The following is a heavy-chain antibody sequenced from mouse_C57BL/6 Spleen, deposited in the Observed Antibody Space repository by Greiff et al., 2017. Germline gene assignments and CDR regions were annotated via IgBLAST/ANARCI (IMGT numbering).Heavy chain of an antibody. J-gene: IGHJ4*01. D-gene: IGHD1-1*01. CDR3: ARYYYGSSPLYYAMDY. Sequence: VQLQQSGAELVRPGASVKLSCTASGYTFTSYGISWVKQRTGQGLEWIGEIYPRSGNTYYNEKFKGKATLTADKSSSTAYMELLSLTSEDSAVYFCARYYYGSSPLYYAMDYWGQGTSVTVSS. V-gene: IGHV1-81*01. CDR1: GYTFTSYG. CDR2: IYPRSGNT.